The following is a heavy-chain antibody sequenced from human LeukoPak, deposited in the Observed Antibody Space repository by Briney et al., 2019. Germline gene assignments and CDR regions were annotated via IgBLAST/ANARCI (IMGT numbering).Heavy chain of an antibody. CDR3: TRGSTKAL. Sequence: PGGSLRLSCAASGFTFSSYSMSWFRQAPGKGLEWVGFIRSKAYGGTTEYAASVKGRFTISRDDSKSIAYLQMNSLKTEDTAVYYCTRGSTKALWGQGTLVTVSS. J-gene: IGHJ4*02. V-gene: IGHV3-49*03. D-gene: IGHD1-1*01. CDR2: IRSKAYGGTT. CDR1: GFTFSSYS.